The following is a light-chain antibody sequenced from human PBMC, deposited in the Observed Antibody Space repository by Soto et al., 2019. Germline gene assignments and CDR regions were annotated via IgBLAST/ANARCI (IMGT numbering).Light chain of an antibody. V-gene: IGKV1-39*01. CDR1: QSISTY. CDR3: QQSYNLLPWT. CDR2: GAS. Sequence: DIQMTQSPSALSASVGERVTITCRASQSISTYLTWYQVIPGKAPRLLIYGASSLQSGVPSRFGGIGSGTDFTLTNSALYPEDFASYSCQQSYNLLPWTFGHGITVEVK. J-gene: IGKJ1*01.